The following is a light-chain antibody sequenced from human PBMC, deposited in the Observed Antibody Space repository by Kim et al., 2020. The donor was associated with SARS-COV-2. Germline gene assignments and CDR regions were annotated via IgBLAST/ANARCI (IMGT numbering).Light chain of an antibody. CDR1: QSILFSSNNKNY. CDR3: QQYYSTPLT. J-gene: IGKJ4*01. V-gene: IGKV4-1*01. Sequence: ATINCKSSQSILFSSNNKNYLAWYQQKPGQPPKLLIYWASTRESGVPDRFSGSGSGTDFTLTISGLQAVGVAVYYCQQYYSTPLTFGGGTKVDIK. CDR2: WAS.